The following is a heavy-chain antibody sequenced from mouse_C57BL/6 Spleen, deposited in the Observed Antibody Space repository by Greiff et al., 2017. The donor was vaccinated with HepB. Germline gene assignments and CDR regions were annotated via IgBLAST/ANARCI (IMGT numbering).Heavy chain of an antibody. V-gene: IGHV5-9-1*02. D-gene: IGHD2-4*01. Sequence: EVKLMESGEGLVKPGGSLKLSCAASGFTFSSYAMSWVRQTPEKRLEWVAYISSGGDYIYYADTVKGRFTISRDNARNTLYLQMSSLKSEDTAMYYCTRGYDYDGHYYAMDYWGQGTSVTVSS. J-gene: IGHJ4*01. CDR2: ISSGGDYI. CDR1: GFTFSSYA. CDR3: TRGYDYDGHYYAMDY.